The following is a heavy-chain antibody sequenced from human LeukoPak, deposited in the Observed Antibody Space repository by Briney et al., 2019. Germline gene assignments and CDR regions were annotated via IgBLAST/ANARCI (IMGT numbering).Heavy chain of an antibody. V-gene: IGHV1-2*06. CDR2: INPNSGGT. D-gene: IGHD3-9*01. Sequence: GASVKVSCKASGYTFTGYYMHWVRQAPGQGREWMGRINPNSGGTNYAQKFQGRVTMTRDTSISTAYMELSRLRSDDTAVYYCARDRRNILTGFVYWGQGTLVTVSS. CDR1: GYTFTGYY. J-gene: IGHJ4*02. CDR3: ARDRRNILTGFVY.